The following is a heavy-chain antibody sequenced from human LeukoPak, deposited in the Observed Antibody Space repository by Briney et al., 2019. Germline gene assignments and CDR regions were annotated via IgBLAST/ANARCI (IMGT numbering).Heavy chain of an antibody. CDR3: ARSYDFWSGPPFDP. CDR1: GYTFTGHY. Sequence: GASVKVSCKASGYTFTGHYMHWVRQAPGQGLEWMGWINPNSGGTKYAQKFQGRVTLTRDTSISTAYMELSRLRCDDTAVYYCARSYDFWSGPPFDPWGLGTLVTVSS. J-gene: IGHJ5*02. D-gene: IGHD3-3*01. CDR2: INPNSGGT. V-gene: IGHV1-2*02.